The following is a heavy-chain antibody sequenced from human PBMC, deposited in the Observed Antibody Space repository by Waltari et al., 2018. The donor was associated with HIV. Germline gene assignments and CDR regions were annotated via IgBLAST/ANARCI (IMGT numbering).Heavy chain of an antibody. V-gene: IGHV1-69*01. CDR3: ARDGEPGDYYYGMDV. D-gene: IGHD3-10*01. CDR2: ISPIFGTA. J-gene: IGHJ6*02. CDR1: GGTFSSYA. Sequence: QVQLVQSGAEVKKPGSSVKVSCKASGGTFSSYAISWVRQAPGQGLEWMGGISPIFGTANYAQKFQGRGTITADESTSTAYMELSSLRSEDTAVYYCARDGEPGDYYYGMDVWGQGTTVTVSS.